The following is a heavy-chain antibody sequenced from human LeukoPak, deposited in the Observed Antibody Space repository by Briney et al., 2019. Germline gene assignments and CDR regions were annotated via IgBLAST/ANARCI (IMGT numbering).Heavy chain of an antibody. J-gene: IGHJ4*02. CDR2: IYYSGST. Sequence: SETLSLTCTVSGASISTYYWSWIRQPPGKGLEWIGYIYYSGSTNYNPSLKSRVTISVDTSKNQFSLKLSSVTAADTAVYYCARESRATHFDYWGQGTLVTVSS. CDR1: GASISTYY. CDR3: ARESRATHFDY. V-gene: IGHV4-59*01.